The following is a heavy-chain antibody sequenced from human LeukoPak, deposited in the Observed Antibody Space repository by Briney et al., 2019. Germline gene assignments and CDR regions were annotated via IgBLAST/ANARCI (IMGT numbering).Heavy chain of an antibody. D-gene: IGHD6-19*01. Sequence: AGGSLRLSCAASGFTFSNYGMNWVRQAPGKGLEWVANIKEDGSEKNYVDSVKGRFTISRDNAKNSLYLQMSSLRAEDTAVYYCARDPLIAVAGIYFDHWGQGTLVTVSS. CDR2: IKEDGSEK. CDR1: GFTFSNYG. J-gene: IGHJ4*02. CDR3: ARDPLIAVAGIYFDH. V-gene: IGHV3-7*05.